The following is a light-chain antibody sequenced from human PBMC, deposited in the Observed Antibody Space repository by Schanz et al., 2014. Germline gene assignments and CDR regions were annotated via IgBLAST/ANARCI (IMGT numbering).Light chain of an antibody. CDR1: GSDVGGYNY. Sequence: QSALTQPASVSGSPGQSITISCTGTGSDVGGYNYVSWYQQHPGKAPKLIIYGVTNRPSGVSTRFSGSKSGNTASLTISGLQAEDEADYYCQSYDSSLSVVFGGGTKFTVV. J-gene: IGLJ2*01. CDR2: GVT. CDR3: QSYDSSLSVV. V-gene: IGLV2-14*03.